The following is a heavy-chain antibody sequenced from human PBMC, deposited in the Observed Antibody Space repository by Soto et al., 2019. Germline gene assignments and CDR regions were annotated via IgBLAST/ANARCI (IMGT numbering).Heavy chain of an antibody. D-gene: IGHD3-10*01. CDR3: ARKAYYSSGRRNLIAS. V-gene: IGHV4-38-2*02. CDR2: IYHSDST. Sequence: SETLSLTCTVSGYYFNSAAFWGWIRQPPGKGVEWFASIYHSDSTFYNQSLRSRVTISIDTSKNQLSLKLTAVTAADTAMYYSARKAYYSSGRRNLIASWGQGTLVTVSS. CDR1: GYYFNSAAF. J-gene: IGHJ4*02.